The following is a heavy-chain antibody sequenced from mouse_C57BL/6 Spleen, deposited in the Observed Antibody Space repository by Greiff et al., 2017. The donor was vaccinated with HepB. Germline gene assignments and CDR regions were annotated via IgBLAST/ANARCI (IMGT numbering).Heavy chain of an antibody. CDR2: INPNNGGT. CDR1: GYTFTDYY. V-gene: IGHV1-26*01. Sequence: VQLQQSGPELVKPGASVKISCKASGYTFTDYYMNWVKQSHGKSLEWIGDINPNNGGTSYNQKFKGKATLTVDKSSSTAYMELRSLTSEDSAVYYCARGGWDEDYGGQGTTLTVSS. D-gene: IGHD4-1*01. CDR3: ARGGWDEDY. J-gene: IGHJ2*01.